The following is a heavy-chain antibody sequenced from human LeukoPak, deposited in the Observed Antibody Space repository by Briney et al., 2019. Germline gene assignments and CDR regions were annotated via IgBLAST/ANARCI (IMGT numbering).Heavy chain of an antibody. Sequence: SETLSLTCTVSGYSISSGYHWGWVRQPPGKGLEWIGNIHYSGSTSYNPSLKSRVTLSVDTSKNQFSLKLSSVTAADTAVFYCARLTGRDTSDWPYFHYWGQGALVTVSS. CDR1: GYSISSGYH. D-gene: IGHD2-2*01. CDR3: ARLTGRDTSDWPYFHY. J-gene: IGHJ4*01. CDR2: IHYSGST. V-gene: IGHV4-38-2*02.